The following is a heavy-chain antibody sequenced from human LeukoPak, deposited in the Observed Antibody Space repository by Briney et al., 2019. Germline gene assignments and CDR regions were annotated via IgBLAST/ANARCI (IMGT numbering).Heavy chain of an antibody. J-gene: IGHJ3*02. CDR1: GGSISSTNW. CDR3: ARGFRDNWNDGNTFDI. D-gene: IGHD1-20*01. Sequence: SETLSLTCAVSGGSISSTNWWSWVRQPPGRGLEWIGEIFHSGSTDYNPSLKSRVTISVDKSKNQFSLKVSSVTAADTAVYYCARGFRDNWNDGNTFDIWGQGTMVIVSS. CDR2: IFHSGST. V-gene: IGHV4-4*02.